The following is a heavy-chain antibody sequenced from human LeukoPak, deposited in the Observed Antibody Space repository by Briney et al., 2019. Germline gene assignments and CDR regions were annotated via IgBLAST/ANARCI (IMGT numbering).Heavy chain of an antibody. CDR3: AREGGPYRPLDY. CDR2: VHLSGRT. J-gene: IGHJ4*02. Sequence: PSETLSLTCGVSGGSISSTNWWTWVHQPPGEGLEWIGEVHLSGRTNYNPSLESRVTMSVDMSENHISLKLTSVTAADTAVYYCAREGGPYRPLDYSGQGTLVTVSS. CDR1: GGSISSTNW. V-gene: IGHV4-4*02.